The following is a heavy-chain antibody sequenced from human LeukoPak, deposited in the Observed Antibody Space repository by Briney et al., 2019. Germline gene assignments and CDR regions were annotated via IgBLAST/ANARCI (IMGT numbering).Heavy chain of an antibody. CDR2: IYTSGST. Sequence: SETLSLTCTVSGGSISSYYWSWIRQPAGMGLEWIGRIYTSGSTNYNPSLKSRVTMSVDTSKNQFSLKLSSVTAADTAVYYCARSTYNTSYFDYWGQGTLVTVSS. CDR3: ARSTYNTSYFDY. CDR1: GGSISSYY. J-gene: IGHJ4*02. V-gene: IGHV4-4*07. D-gene: IGHD1-1*01.